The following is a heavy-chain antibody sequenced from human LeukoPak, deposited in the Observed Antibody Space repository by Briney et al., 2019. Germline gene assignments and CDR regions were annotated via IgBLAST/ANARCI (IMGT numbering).Heavy chain of an antibody. CDR1: GGSISSGGYY. Sequence: SETLSLTCTVSGGSISSGGYYWSWIRQHPGKGLGWIGYIYYSGSTYYNPSLKSRVTISVDTSKNQFSLKLSSVTAADTAVYYCARVEGQWWFDYWGQGTLVTVSS. CDR3: ARVEGQWWFDY. CDR2: IYYSGST. V-gene: IGHV4-31*03. D-gene: IGHD2-15*01. J-gene: IGHJ4*02.